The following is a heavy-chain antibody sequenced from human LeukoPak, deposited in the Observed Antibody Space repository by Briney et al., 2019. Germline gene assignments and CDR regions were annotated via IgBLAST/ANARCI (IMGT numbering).Heavy chain of an antibody. CDR3: AKGGSSGYDFPFGY. D-gene: IGHD5-12*01. CDR2: ISYDGSNK. V-gene: IGHV3-30-3*01. CDR1: GFTFSSYA. Sequence: GGSLRLSCAASGFTFSSYAMHWVRQAPGKGLEWVAVISYDGSNKYYADSVKGRFTISRDNSKNTLYLQMNSLRAEDTAVYYCAKGGSSGYDFPFGYWGQGTLVTVSS. J-gene: IGHJ4*02.